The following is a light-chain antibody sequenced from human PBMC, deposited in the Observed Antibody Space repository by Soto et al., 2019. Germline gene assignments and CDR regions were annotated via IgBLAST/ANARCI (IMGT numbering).Light chain of an antibody. V-gene: IGLV1-44*01. Sequence: QSVLTQPHSASVTPGQRVTISCSGSSSNIGTSSVHWFQQRPGTAPKLLISTTNQRPSGVPERFSGSKSGTSASLAISGLQSEDEADYYCAAWDDSLNGHVFGTGTKVTVL. CDR2: TTN. CDR3: AAWDDSLNGHV. J-gene: IGLJ1*01. CDR1: SSNIGTSS.